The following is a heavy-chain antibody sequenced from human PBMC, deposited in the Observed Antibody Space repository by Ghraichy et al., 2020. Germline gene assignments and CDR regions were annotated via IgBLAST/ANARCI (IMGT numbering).Heavy chain of an antibody. CDR3: AKDWGTGPFATYFDS. V-gene: IGHV3-30*18. D-gene: IGHD2-15*01. CDR1: RFTFSNYG. Sequence: GGSLRLSCAASRFTFSNYGMHWVRQAPGKGLEWVTVISYDGSNKYYAGSVKGRFTISRDNSKNTLYSQMNRLRAEDTAMYYCAKDWGTGPFATYFDSWGHGTLVTVSP. CDR2: ISYDGSNK. J-gene: IGHJ4*01.